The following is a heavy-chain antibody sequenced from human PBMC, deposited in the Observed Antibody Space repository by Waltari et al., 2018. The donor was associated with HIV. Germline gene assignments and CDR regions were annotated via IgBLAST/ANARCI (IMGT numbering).Heavy chain of an antibody. D-gene: IGHD3-22*01. CDR3: ASTYYYDSSGYYYANWFDP. J-gene: IGHJ5*02. Sequence: AEVKKPGESLKISCKGSGYSFTSYWIGWVRQMPGKGLEWMGIIYPGDSDTRYSPSFQGQVTISADKSISTAYLQWSSLKASDTAMYYCASTYYYDSSGYYYANWFDPWGQGTLVTVSS. CDR1: GYSFTSYW. V-gene: IGHV5-51*01. CDR2: IYPGDSDT.